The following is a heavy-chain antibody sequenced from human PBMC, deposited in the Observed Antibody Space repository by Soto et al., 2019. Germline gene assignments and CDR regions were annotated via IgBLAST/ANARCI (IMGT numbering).Heavy chain of an antibody. CDR3: AREVEWYYDILTGSGFDI. Sequence: GASVKVSCKASGYTFTSYYMHWVRQAPGQGLEWMGIINPSGGSTSYAQKFQGRVTMTRDTSTSTVYMELSSLRSEDTAVYYCAREVEWYYDILTGSGFDIWGQGTMVTVSS. D-gene: IGHD3-9*01. J-gene: IGHJ3*02. V-gene: IGHV1-46*01. CDR2: INPSGGST. CDR1: GYTFTSYY.